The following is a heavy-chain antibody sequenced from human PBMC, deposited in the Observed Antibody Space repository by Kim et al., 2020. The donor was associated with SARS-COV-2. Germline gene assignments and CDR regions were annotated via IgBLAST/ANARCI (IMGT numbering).Heavy chain of an antibody. CDR1: GDSVSSNSAA. D-gene: IGHD6-19*01. Sequence: SQTLSLTCAISGDSVSSNSAAWNWIRQSPSRGLEWLGRTYYRSKWYNDYAVSVKSRITINPDTSKNQFSLQLNSVTPEDTAVYYCARDLGIAVAGTYYYYYYGMDVWGQGTTVTVSS. J-gene: IGHJ6*02. CDR2: TYYRSKWYN. V-gene: IGHV6-1*01. CDR3: ARDLGIAVAGTYYYYYYGMDV.